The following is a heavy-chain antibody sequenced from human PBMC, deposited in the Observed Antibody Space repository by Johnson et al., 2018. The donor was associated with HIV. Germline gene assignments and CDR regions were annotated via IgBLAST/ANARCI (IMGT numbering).Heavy chain of an antibody. D-gene: IGHD4-23*01. CDR3: AKSPAKDHGGNSGAFDI. CDR1: GFTFSSYA. V-gene: IGHV3-30*04. CDR2: ISDDGTNK. Sequence: QVQLVESGGGVVQSGRSLRLSCAASGFTFSSYAMNWVRQSPGKGLEWVAVISDDGTNKYYADLKGRFTISRDNSKNTLYLQMNSLRAEDTAVYYCAKSPAKDHGGNSGAFDIWGQGTMVTVSS. J-gene: IGHJ3*02.